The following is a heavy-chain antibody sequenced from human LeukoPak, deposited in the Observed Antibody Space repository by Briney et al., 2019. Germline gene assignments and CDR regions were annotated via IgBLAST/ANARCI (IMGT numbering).Heavy chain of an antibody. CDR1: GYTFTSYY. D-gene: IGHD3-22*01. CDR2: INPSGGST. J-gene: IGHJ5*02. Sequence: ASVKVSCKASGYTFTSYYMHWVRQAPGQGLEWMGIINPSGGSTSYAQKFQGRVTMTRDTSTSTVYMELSRLRSEDTAVYYCARQYYYDSSGYPNWFDPWGQGTLVTVSS. V-gene: IGHV1-46*01. CDR3: ARQYYYDSSGYPNWFDP.